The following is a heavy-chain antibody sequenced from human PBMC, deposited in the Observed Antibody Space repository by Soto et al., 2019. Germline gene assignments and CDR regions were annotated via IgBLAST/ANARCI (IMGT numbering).Heavy chain of an antibody. CDR2: IYHSGST. CDR1: GGSISSGGYS. CDR3: ARDPDY. J-gene: IGHJ4*02. Sequence: SETLSLTCAVSGGSISSGGYSWSWIRRPPGKGLEWIGYIYHSGSTYYNPSLKSRVTISVDRSKNQFSLKLSSVTAADTAVYYCARDPDYWGQGPLVPVSS. V-gene: IGHV4-30-2*01.